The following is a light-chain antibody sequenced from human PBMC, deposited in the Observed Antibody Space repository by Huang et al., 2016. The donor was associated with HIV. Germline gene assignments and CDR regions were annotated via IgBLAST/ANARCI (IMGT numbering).Light chain of an antibody. V-gene: IGKV3-11*01. Sequence: EIVLTQSPATLSLSPGERATLSCRASQSVSRYLAWYQQKPGQAPRLLIYDTSNRARGIPARFSGSGSGTNFTLTISSLEPEDFAVYYCRQRSNWLTFGGGTKVEIK. J-gene: IGKJ4*01. CDR1: QSVSRY. CDR2: DTS. CDR3: RQRSNWLT.